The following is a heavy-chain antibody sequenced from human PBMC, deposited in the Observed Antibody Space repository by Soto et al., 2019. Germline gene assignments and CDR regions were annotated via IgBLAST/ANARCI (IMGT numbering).Heavy chain of an antibody. Sequence: QVQLVESGGGVVQPGRSLRISCAASGFTFSDSAMHWVRQAPGKGLEWVAVMSYDGFNKYYADSVKGRFTNSRDNSKNPLYLHVNSLRDEDTAVYYCARPRYSSGWYSIAYWGQGNLVTVSS. D-gene: IGHD6-19*01. V-gene: IGHV3-30*03. CDR1: GFTFSDSA. CDR3: ARPRYSSGWYSIAY. CDR2: MSYDGFNK. J-gene: IGHJ4*02.